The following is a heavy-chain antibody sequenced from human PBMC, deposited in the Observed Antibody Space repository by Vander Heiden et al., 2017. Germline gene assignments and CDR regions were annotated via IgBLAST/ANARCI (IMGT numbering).Heavy chain of an antibody. CDR2: IYYSGST. Sequence: QVQLQESGPGLVKPSQTLSLTCTVSGGSIRSGGYYWSWIRQHPGKGLEWIGYIYYSGSTYYNPSLKSRVTISVDTSKNQFSLKLSSVTAADTAVYYCASTPGSYPPYYYYGMDVWGQGTTVTVSS. CDR3: ASTPGSYPPYYYYGMDV. V-gene: IGHV4-31*03. D-gene: IGHD1-26*01. CDR1: GGSIRSGGYY. J-gene: IGHJ6*02.